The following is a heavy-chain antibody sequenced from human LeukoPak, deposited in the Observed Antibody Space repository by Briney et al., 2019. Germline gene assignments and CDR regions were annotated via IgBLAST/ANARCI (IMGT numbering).Heavy chain of an antibody. V-gene: IGHV3-11*04. CDR2: ISGSGHDI. D-gene: IGHD6-6*01. CDR3: TRDPRHFDS. J-gene: IGHJ5*01. Sequence: GGLRLSCAVSGFTFSDSYMTWVRQAPGKGVEWVAYISGSGHDINYSDSVKGRFTISRDNAKNSLYLQMSSLRVEDTAVYYCTRDPRHFDSCGQGTLVTVSS. CDR1: GFTFSDSY.